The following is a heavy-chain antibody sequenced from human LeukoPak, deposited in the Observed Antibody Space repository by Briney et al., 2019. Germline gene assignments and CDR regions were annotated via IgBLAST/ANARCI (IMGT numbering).Heavy chain of an antibody. Sequence: SETLSLTCTVSGGSFSSSTYYWGWIRQPPGKGLEWIGSVYYSGTTYYNQSLKSRVTISADTSKKQFSLRLTSVTAADTAVYYCARQYYDSSGYYPWYFDYWGQGTLVTASS. CDR2: VYYSGTT. J-gene: IGHJ4*02. CDR3: ARQYYDSSGYYPWYFDY. D-gene: IGHD3-22*01. V-gene: IGHV4-39*01. CDR1: GGSFSSSTYY.